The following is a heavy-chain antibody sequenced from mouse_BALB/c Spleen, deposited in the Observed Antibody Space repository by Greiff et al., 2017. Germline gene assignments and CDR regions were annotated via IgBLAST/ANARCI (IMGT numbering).Heavy chain of an antibody. D-gene: IGHD2-4*01. V-gene: IGHV14-1*02. Sequence: VQLQQSGAELVRPGALVKLSCKASGFNIKDYYMHWVKQRPEQGLEWIGWIDPENGNTIYDPKFQGKASITADTSSNTAYLQLSSLTSEDTAVYYCARRITRYYAMDYWGQGTSVTVSS. J-gene: IGHJ4*01. CDR2: IDPENGNT. CDR1: GFNIKDYY. CDR3: ARRITRYYAMDY.